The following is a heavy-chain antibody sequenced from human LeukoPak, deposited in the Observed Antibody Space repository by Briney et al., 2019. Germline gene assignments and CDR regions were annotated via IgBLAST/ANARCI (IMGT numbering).Heavy chain of an antibody. CDR3: ARGGIGVAGDFEY. Sequence: GGSLRLSCAASGFTVSTDYMNCVRQAPGKGLEWVSVIYSGGSTYYADSVKGRFTISRDNSKNTLYLQMTSLRAEDTAVYYCARGGIGVAGDFEYWGQGTLVTVSS. CDR2: IYSGGST. V-gene: IGHV3-53*01. D-gene: IGHD6-19*01. J-gene: IGHJ4*02. CDR1: GFTVSTDY.